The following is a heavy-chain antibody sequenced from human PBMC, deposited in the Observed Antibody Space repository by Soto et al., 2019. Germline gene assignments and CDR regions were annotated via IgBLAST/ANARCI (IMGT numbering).Heavy chain of an antibody. CDR3: ARQSGSHPAPLDY. CDR2: IYPGDSDT. CDR1: GYSFTSYW. D-gene: IGHD1-26*01. V-gene: IGHV5-51*01. J-gene: IGHJ4*02. Sequence: LGESLKISCKGSGYSFTSYWIAWVRQMPGKGLEWMGTIYPGDSDTRYSPSFQGQVTISADKSISTAYLQWSSLRASDAAMYYCARQSGSHPAPLDYWGQGTLVTVS.